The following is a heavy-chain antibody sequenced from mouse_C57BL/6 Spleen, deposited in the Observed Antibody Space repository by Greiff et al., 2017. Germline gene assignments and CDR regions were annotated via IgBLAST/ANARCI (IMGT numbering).Heavy chain of an antibody. V-gene: IGHV5-6*01. D-gene: IGHD1-1*01. CDR1: GFTFSSYG. CDR3: ARRYYYGSNHWYFDV. CDR2: ISSGGSYT. Sequence: EVQGVESGGDLVKPGGSLKLSCAASGFTFSSYGMSWVRQTPDKRLEWVATISSGGSYTYYPDSVKGRFTISRDNAKNTLYLQMSSLKSEDTAMYYCARRYYYGSNHWYFDVWGTGTTVTVSS. J-gene: IGHJ1*03.